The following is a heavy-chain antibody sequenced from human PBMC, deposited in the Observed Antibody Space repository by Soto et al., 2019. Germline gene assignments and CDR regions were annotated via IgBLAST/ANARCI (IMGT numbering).Heavy chain of an antibody. V-gene: IGHV4-31*03. CDR2: IYYSGST. D-gene: IGHD2-21*02. CDR1: GGSISSGGYY. CDR3: ARVCGGDCHYGMDV. J-gene: IGHJ6*02. Sequence: QVKLQESGPGLVKPSQTLSLTCTVSGGSISSGGYYWSWIRQHPGKGLEWIGYIYYSGSTYYNPSLKSRATISVDTSKNQFSLKLSSVTAADTAVYYCARVCGGDCHYGMDVWGQGTTVTVSS.